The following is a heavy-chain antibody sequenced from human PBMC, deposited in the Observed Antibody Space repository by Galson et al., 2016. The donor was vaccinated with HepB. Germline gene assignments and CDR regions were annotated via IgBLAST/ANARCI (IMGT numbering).Heavy chain of an antibody. V-gene: IGHV2-5*02. CDR1: GFSLSNAEVG. CDR2: TYWDDDK. Sequence: PALVKPTQTLTLTCSVSGFSLSNAEVGVAWIRQPPGKALEWLAPTYWDDDKRYSPSLKSRLTITKDTSKNQVVLTMTNMDPVDTATYYCAHRGYRDFLGAFDFWGQGTMVTVSS. D-gene: IGHD5-18*01. CDR3: AHRGYRDFLGAFDF. J-gene: IGHJ3*01.